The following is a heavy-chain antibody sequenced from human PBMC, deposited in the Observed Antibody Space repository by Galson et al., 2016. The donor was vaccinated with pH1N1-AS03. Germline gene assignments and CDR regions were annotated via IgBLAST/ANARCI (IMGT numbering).Heavy chain of an antibody. Sequence: SLRLSCAASGFTFSNYWMTWVRQAPGKGLEWVANINQDGSGTSSVDSVKGRFTTSRDNAKNSLYLQMNSLRTEDTAVYYCARGVRNRYADQGPYRYFYMDCWGKGTAVTVSS. V-gene: IGHV3-7*01. D-gene: IGHD3-16*02. CDR3: ARGVRNRYADQGPYRYFYMDC. CDR1: GFTFSNYW. CDR2: INQDGSGT. J-gene: IGHJ6*03.